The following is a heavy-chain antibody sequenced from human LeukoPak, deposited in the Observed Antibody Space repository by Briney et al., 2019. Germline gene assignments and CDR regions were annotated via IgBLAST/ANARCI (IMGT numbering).Heavy chain of an antibody. Sequence: PGGSLRLSCAASGFTFSAFAMTWVRQAPGKGLEWVSTITDDDYNTYSADPVKGRITFSRDNSKNTLSLQLRSLRAEDTAVYYCAKDLSYTSGASDHWGQGTLVTVSS. J-gene: IGHJ4*02. V-gene: IGHV3-23*01. D-gene: IGHD6-19*01. CDR3: AKDLSYTSGASDH. CDR2: ITDDDYNT. CDR1: GFTFSAFA.